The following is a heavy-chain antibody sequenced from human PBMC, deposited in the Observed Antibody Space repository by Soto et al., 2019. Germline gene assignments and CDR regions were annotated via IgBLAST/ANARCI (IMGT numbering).Heavy chain of an antibody. J-gene: IGHJ6*02. CDR3: ARDPSIVLVPAATYYYYYYGMDV. Sequence: PGGSLRLSCAASGFMFTNYAMTWVRQAPGKGLEWVSIISGGSTHYADSVKGRFTISGDNAKNSLYLQMNSLRAEDTAVYYCARDPSIVLVPAATYYYYYYGMDVWGQGTTVTVSS. CDR2: ISGGST. D-gene: IGHD2-2*01. CDR1: GFMFTNYA. V-gene: IGHV3-23*01.